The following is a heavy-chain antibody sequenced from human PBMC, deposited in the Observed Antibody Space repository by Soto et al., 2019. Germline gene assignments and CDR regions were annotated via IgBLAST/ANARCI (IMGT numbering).Heavy chain of an antibody. D-gene: IGHD5-12*01. J-gene: IGHJ6*03. CDR1: GGSFSGYY. CDR3: ARGPYLPGGYDSDDYYYYYMDV. Sequence: QVQLQQWGAGLLKPSETLSLTCAVYGGSFSGYYWSWIRQPPGKGLEWIGEINHSGSTNYNPSLKSRVTISVDTSKNQFSLKLSSVTAADTAVYYCARGPYLPGGYDSDDYYYYYMDVWGKGTTITVSS. CDR2: INHSGST. V-gene: IGHV4-34*01.